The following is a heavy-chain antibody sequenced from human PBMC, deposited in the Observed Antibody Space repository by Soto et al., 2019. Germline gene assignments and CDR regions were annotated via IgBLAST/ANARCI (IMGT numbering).Heavy chain of an antibody. CDR3: ARDIPEDYYDSSGYSPACFDY. Sequence: LSCASSVFTFSYYYVSWIRLAPGKGLECVSYISSSGSTIYYADSVKGRFTISRDNAKNSLYLQMNSLRAEDTAVYYCARDIPEDYYDSSGYSPACFDYWGQGTLVTVSS. D-gene: IGHD3-22*01. CDR1: VFTFSYYY. CDR2: ISSSGSTI. J-gene: IGHJ4*02. V-gene: IGHV3-11*01.